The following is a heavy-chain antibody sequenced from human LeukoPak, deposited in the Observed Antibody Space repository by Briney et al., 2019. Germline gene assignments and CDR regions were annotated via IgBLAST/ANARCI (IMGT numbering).Heavy chain of an antibody. J-gene: IGHJ4*02. CDR2: INHSGST. V-gene: IGHV4-34*01. CDR3: AREHRYYYDSSGYYDY. Sequence: PSETLSLTCAVYGGSFSGYYWSWIRQPPGKGLEWIGEINHSGSTNYNPSLKSRVTISVDTSKNQFSLKLSSVTAADTAVYYCAREHRYYYDSSGYYDYWGQGTLVTVSS. CDR1: GGSFSGYY. D-gene: IGHD3-22*01.